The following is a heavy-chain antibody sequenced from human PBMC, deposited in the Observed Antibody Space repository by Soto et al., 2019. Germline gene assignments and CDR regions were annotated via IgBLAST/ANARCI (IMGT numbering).Heavy chain of an antibody. V-gene: IGHV3-21*01. CDR2: ISSSSSYI. D-gene: IGHD6-6*01. Sequence: GGSLRLSCAASGFTFSSYSMNWVRQAPGKGLEWVSSISSSSSYIYYADSVKGRFTISRDNAKNSLYLQMNSLRAEDTAVYYCARGKAGSSSPYYYYGMDVWGQGTTVTVSS. CDR1: GFTFSSYS. J-gene: IGHJ6*02. CDR3: ARGKAGSSSPYYYYGMDV.